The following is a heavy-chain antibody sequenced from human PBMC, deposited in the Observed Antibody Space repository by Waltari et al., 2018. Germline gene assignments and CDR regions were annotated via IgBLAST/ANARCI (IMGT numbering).Heavy chain of an antibody. Sequence: QVQLVQSGSELKKPGASVKVSCKASGYTFTSYAMNWVRQAPGQGLEWMGWINTNTGKPTYAQGFTGRFVFSLDTSVSTAYLQISRLKAEDTAVYYCARVGTIVRIGFGELLYAFDIWGQGTMVTV. CDR1: GYTFTSYA. CDR2: INTNTGKP. V-gene: IGHV7-4-1*02. CDR3: ARVGTIVRIGFGELLYAFDI. D-gene: IGHD3-10*01. J-gene: IGHJ3*02.